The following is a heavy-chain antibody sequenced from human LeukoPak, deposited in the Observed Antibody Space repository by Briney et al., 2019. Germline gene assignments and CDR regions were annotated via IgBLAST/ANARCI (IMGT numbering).Heavy chain of an antibody. D-gene: IGHD1-26*01. CDR2: IRSKADSYAT. V-gene: IGHV3-73*01. Sequence: GGSLRLSCAASGFTFSGSAMHWVRQASGKGLEWVGRIRSKADSYATAYAASVKGRFTISRDDSKNTAYLQMNSLKTEDTAVYYCTRHGSGSYSFDYWGQGTLVTVSS. J-gene: IGHJ4*02. CDR1: GFTFSGSA. CDR3: TRHGSGSYSFDY.